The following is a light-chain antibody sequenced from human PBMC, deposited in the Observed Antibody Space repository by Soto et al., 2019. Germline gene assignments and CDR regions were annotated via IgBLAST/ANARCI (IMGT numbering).Light chain of an antibody. CDR3: QQYYDWPIT. CDR2: GAS. V-gene: IGKV3-15*01. CDR1: QSVTSN. J-gene: IGKJ5*01. Sequence: EIVMTQSPVTLSVSPGERATLSCRASQSVTSNLAWYQQKSGQAPRLLIYGASTRATGIPARFSGSGSGTEFTLTISSLQSEDFAVYYCQQYYDWPITFGQGTRLENK.